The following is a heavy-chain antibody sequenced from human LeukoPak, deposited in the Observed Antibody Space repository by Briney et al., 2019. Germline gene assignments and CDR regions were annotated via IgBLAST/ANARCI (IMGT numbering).Heavy chain of an antibody. D-gene: IGHD4-17*01. J-gene: IGHJ3*01. Sequence: AGGSLRLSCAASGLIFHNYALVWIRRAPGKGPEWVSAILGGGGTFYADAVKGRFTISRDNSKNTLYLQMNSLRAEDTATYYCGQDPNGNYTGAFDFWGRGTMVTVSS. V-gene: IGHV3-23*01. CDR1: GLIFHNYA. CDR3: GQDPNGNYTGAFDF. CDR2: ILGGGGT.